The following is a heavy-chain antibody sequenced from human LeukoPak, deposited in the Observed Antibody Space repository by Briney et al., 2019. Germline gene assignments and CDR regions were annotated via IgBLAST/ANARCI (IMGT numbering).Heavy chain of an antibody. J-gene: IGHJ6*02. CDR2: MNPNSGNT. Sequence: ASVKVSCKASGYTFTSYDINWVRQATGQGLEWMGWMNPNSGNTGYAQKFQGRVTMTRNTSISTAYMELSSLRSEDTAVYYCARDLCSGGSCSNYYYYYGMDVWGQGTTVTVSS. V-gene: IGHV1-8*01. D-gene: IGHD2-15*01. CDR1: GYTFTSYD. CDR3: ARDLCSGGSCSNYYYYYGMDV.